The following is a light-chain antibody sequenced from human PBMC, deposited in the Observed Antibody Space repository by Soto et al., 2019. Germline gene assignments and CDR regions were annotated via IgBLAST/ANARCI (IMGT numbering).Light chain of an antibody. J-gene: IGKJ5*01. CDR1: QGISSY. CDR2: AAS. Sequence: LLTQSPSSLSASVGDRVTITCRASQGISSYLAWYQQEPGKAPKLLIYAASTLQNGVPSRFRGSGSGTDFTLTSSSLQPEDFENYYCQQLGGYPITFGQATRLEIK. V-gene: IGKV1-9*01. CDR3: QQLGGYPIT.